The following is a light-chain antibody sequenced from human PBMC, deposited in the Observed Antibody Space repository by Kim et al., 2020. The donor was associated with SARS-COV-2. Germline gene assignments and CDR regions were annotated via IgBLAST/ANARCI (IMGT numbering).Light chain of an antibody. CDR1: QSVSTRY. Sequence: LAAGERVTLSCRDRQSVSTRYLAWHQQKPGQAPRLLIYDASSRATGIPDRFSGSGSGTDFTLTISRLEPEDFAVYYCQQYGDSPYTFGQGTKLEI. CDR2: DAS. J-gene: IGKJ2*01. V-gene: IGKV3-20*01. CDR3: QQYGDSPYT.